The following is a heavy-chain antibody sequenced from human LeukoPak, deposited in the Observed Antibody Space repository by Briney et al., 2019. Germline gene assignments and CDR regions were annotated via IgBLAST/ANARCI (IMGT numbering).Heavy chain of an antibody. J-gene: IGHJ4*02. Sequence: PGGSLRLSCAASGFTFSSYSMNWVRQAPGKGLEWVSSISSISSYIYYADSVKGRFTISRDNAKNSLYLQMNSLGAEDTAVYFCARDLITMVRGGDWGQGTLVTVSS. CDR1: GFTFSSYS. V-gene: IGHV3-21*01. D-gene: IGHD3-10*01. CDR3: ARDLITMVRGGD. CDR2: ISSISSYI.